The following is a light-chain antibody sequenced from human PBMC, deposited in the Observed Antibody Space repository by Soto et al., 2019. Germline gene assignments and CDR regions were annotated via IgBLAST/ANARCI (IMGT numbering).Light chain of an antibody. CDR1: QSISSW. V-gene: IGKV1-12*01. Sequence: DIQMTQSPSSVSASVGDRVTITCRASQSISSWLAWYQQKPGTVPKLLIYAASSLQSGVPSRFSGSGAGTEFTLTIPSLQPEDFGTYYCQQGDSFPITFGQGTRLEVK. CDR3: QQGDSFPIT. J-gene: IGKJ5*01. CDR2: AAS.